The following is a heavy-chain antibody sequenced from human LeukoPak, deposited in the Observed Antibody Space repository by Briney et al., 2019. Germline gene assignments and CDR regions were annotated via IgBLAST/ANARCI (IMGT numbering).Heavy chain of an antibody. J-gene: IGHJ4*02. V-gene: IGHV3-23*01. CDR1: GFTFSSYS. CDR3: AKDAAANVDYPYYFDY. Sequence: GGSLRLSRAASGFTFSSYSMNWVRQAPGKGLEWVSTIRGSGGTTYYADSVKGRFTISRDNSRTTLYLLMNSLRAEDTAVYYCAKDAAANVDYPYYFDYWGQGALVTVSS. CDR2: IRGSGGTT. D-gene: IGHD4-11*01.